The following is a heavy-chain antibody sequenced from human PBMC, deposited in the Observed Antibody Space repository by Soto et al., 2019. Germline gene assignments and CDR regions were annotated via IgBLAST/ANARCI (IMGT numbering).Heavy chain of an antibody. V-gene: IGHV3-11*01. CDR2: ISSSGSTI. D-gene: IGHD2-15*01. Sequence: GGSLRLSCAASGFTFSDYYMSWIRQAPGKGLECVSYISSSGSTIYYADSVKGRFTISRDNAKNSLYLQMNSLRAEDTAVYYCARDRCSGGSCYYRNLDYWGQGTLVTVSS. J-gene: IGHJ4*02. CDR3: ARDRCSGGSCYYRNLDY. CDR1: GFTFSDYY.